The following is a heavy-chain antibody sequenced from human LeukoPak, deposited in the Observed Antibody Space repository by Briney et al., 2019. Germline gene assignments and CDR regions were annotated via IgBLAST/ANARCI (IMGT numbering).Heavy chain of an antibody. CDR2: NDKKDNLYPT. CDR3: TRDRGTYPWFDP. CDR1: GFTFSGSA. Sequence: GGSLRLSCAASGFTFSGSAVHWVPQASGKGLGGVGHNDKKDNLYPTAYAEAVKGRFTISRDHSTDTAFLHMDSLKTEDTALYYCTRDRGTYPWFDPWGEGTLVTVSS. D-gene: IGHD2-15*01. V-gene: IGHV3-73*01. J-gene: IGHJ5*02.